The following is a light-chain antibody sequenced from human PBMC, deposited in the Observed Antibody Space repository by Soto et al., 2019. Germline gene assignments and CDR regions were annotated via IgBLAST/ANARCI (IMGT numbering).Light chain of an antibody. V-gene: IGKV3-20*01. CDR1: RTVDGNY. CDR2: SAS. Sequence: EVVLTQSPGTLSLSPGERATLSCRASRTVDGNYLAWYHQKPGQAPRLLIHSASTRAPGIPDRFSGSGSGTDFTLTISRLEPEDFAVYYCQQYNNWPRFTFGQGTKVDIK. CDR3: QQYNNWPRFT. J-gene: IGKJ1*01.